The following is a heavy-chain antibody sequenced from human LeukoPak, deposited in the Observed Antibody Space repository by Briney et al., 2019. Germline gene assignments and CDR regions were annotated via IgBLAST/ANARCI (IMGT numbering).Heavy chain of an antibody. V-gene: IGHV3-30*19. CDR2: ISHDGSNK. J-gene: IGHJ6*03. CDR1: GFTFRSYG. D-gene: IGHD5-12*01. CDR3: ARGSRAIVTTKFARGRYMDV. Sequence: GGSLRLSCAATGFTFRSYGMHWVRQAPGKGLEWVAVISHDGSNKYYADSVKGRFTISRDNSKNTLYLQMNSLRAEDTAVYYCARGSRAIVTTKFARGRYMDVWGKGTTVTVSS.